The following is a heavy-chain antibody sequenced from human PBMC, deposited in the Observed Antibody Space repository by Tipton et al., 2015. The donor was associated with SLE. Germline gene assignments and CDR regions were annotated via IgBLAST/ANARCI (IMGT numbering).Heavy chain of an antibody. D-gene: IGHD7-27*01. J-gene: IGHJ4*02. CDR2: SFYNGTS. Sequence: TLSLTCTVSSGSMTSSIYYWGWIRQSPGKGIEWIGNSFYNGTSDTNPSLKGRVTISLDTSKNLFSLKLSSVTAADTAVYHCARGTNWGSYFDYWGQGTLVTVSS. CDR1: SGSMTSSIYY. CDR3: ARGTNWGSYFDY. V-gene: IGHV4-39*07.